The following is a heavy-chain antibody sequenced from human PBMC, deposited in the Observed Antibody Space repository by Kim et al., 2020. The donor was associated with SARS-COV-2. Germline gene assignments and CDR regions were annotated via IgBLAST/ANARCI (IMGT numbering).Heavy chain of an antibody. V-gene: IGHV1-69*01. CDR3: ARDHY. J-gene: IGHJ4*02. CDR2: SPIFGTA. Sequence: SPIFGTANYAQKFQGRVTITADESTSTAYMELSSLRSEDTAVYYCARDHYWGQGTLVTVSS.